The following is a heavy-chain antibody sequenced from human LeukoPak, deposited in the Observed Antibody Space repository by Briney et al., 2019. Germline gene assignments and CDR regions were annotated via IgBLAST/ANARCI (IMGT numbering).Heavy chain of an antibody. CDR1: GGSMSDYS. D-gene: IGHD3-10*01. CDR3: ARAASGDSVYYGSGRRYPYYNIDV. CDR2: IDTSGDI. J-gene: IGHJ6*03. Sequence: PSETLPLTCSVSGGSMSDYSLTWIRQPAGKGLQWIGHIDTSGDINYNPSLKSRVRLSLDRSKNHFSLEVISVTDADTAVYYCARAASGDSVYYGSGRRYPYYNIDVWGKGTTVTISS. V-gene: IGHV4-4*07.